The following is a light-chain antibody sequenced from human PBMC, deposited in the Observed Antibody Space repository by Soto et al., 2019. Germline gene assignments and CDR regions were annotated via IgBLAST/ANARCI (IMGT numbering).Light chain of an antibody. CDR3: QQRSNWRHT. CDR1: QSVSSY. CDR2: DAS. V-gene: IGKV3-11*01. Sequence: EIVLTQSPATLSLSPGERATLSCRASQSVSSYLAWYQQKPGQAPRLLIYDASSRATGIPARFSGSGSGTDFTLTISSLEPEEFEVYYCQQRSNWRHTFGPGTKVEIK. J-gene: IGKJ3*01.